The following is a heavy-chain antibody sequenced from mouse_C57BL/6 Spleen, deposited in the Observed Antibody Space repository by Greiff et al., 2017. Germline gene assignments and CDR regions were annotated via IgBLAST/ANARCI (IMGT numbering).Heavy chain of an antibody. V-gene: IGHV1-15*01. CDR2: IDPETGGT. Sequence: QVQLQQSGAELVRPGASVTLSCKASGYTFTDYEMHWVKQTPVHGLEWIGAIDPETGGTAYNQKFKGKAILTADKSSSTAYMELRSLTSEDSAVYYCTREYYGNYFDYWGQGTTLTVSS. CDR3: TREYYGNYFDY. CDR1: GYTFTDYE. D-gene: IGHD2-1*01. J-gene: IGHJ2*01.